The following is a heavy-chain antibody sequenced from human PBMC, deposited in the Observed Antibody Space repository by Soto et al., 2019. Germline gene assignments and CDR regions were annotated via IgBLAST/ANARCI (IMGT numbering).Heavy chain of an antibody. V-gene: IGHV1-3*01. J-gene: IGHJ6*03. CDR3: ARGGDWTYYYYYYMDV. D-gene: IGHD1-1*01. CDR2: INAGNGNT. CDR1: GYTFTSYS. Sequence: ASVKVSCKASGYTFTSYSMHWVRHAPGQRLEWMGWINAGNGNTKYSQKFQGRVTITRDTSASTAYMELSSLRSEDTAVYYCARGGDWTYYYYYYMDVWGKGTTVTVSS.